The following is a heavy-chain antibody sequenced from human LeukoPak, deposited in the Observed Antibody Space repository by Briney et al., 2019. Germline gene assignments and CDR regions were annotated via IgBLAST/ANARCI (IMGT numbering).Heavy chain of an antibody. V-gene: IGHV1-18*01. Sequence: SVKVSCKASGYTFTSYGISWVRQAPGQGLEWMGWISAYNGNTNYAQKLQGRVTMTTDTSTSTAYMELRSLRSDDTAVYYCASNQLGDYYYYCMDVWGQGTTVTVSS. CDR2: ISAYNGNT. J-gene: IGHJ6*02. D-gene: IGHD1-14*01. CDR1: GYTFTSYG. CDR3: ASNQLGDYYYYCMDV.